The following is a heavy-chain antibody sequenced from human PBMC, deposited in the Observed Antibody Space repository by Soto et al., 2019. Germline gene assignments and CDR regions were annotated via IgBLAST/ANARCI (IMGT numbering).Heavy chain of an antibody. CDR2: ISSSSSYI. V-gene: IGHV3-21*01. CDR3: ARDAEEGAAGKNWFDP. CDR1: GFTFSSYS. Sequence: GGSLRLSCAASGFTFSSYSMNWVRQAPGKGLEWVSSISSSSSYIYYADSVKGRFTISRDNAKNSLYLQMNSLRAEDTAVYYCARDAEEGAAGKNWFDPWGQGTLVTVSS. J-gene: IGHJ5*02. D-gene: IGHD6-13*01.